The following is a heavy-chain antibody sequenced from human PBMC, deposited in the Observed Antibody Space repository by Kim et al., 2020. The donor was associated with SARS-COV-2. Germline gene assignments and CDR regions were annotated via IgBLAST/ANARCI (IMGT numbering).Heavy chain of an antibody. Sequence: SNKYYADSVKGRITISRDNSKNTLYLQMNSLRAEDTAVYYCARRYDLGDYWGQGTLVTVSS. V-gene: IGHV3-30*01. J-gene: IGHJ4*02. D-gene: IGHD5-12*01. CDR2: SNK. CDR3: ARRYDLGDY.